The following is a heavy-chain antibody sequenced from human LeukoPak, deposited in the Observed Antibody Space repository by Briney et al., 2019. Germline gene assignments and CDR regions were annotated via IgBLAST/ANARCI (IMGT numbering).Heavy chain of an antibody. CDR2: IKQDGSEK. Sequence: GGSLRLSCAASGFTSSSHWMSWVRQAPGKGLEWVANIKQDGSEKYYLDSVKGRFTISRDNARNSLYLQMNSLRAEDTAVYYCARDRSTTVSNTLGYFDYWGQGALVTVSS. CDR1: GFTSSSHW. V-gene: IGHV3-7*03. D-gene: IGHD2-2*01. CDR3: ARDRSTTVSNTLGYFDY. J-gene: IGHJ4*02.